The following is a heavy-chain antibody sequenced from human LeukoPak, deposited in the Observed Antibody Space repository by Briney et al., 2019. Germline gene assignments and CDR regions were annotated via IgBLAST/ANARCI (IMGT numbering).Heavy chain of an antibody. CDR2: ISWDGGST. Sequence: PGGSLRLSCAASGFTFDDYTRHWVRQAPGKGLEWVSLISWDGGSTYYADSVKGRFTISRDNSKNSLYLQMNSLRTEDTALYYCAKGLRHDFWSGYYLLDAFDIWGQGTMVTVSS. CDR3: AKGLRHDFWSGYYLLDAFDI. CDR1: GFTFDDYT. J-gene: IGHJ3*02. D-gene: IGHD3-3*01. V-gene: IGHV3-43*01.